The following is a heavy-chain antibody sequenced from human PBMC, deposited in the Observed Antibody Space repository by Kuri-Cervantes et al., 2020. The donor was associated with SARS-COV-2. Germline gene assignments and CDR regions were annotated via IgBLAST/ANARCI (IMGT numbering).Heavy chain of an antibody. CDR1: GYTFTSYG. J-gene: IGHJ6*02. CDR2: IIPILGIA. CDR3: ARDPGIRALYGMDV. Sequence: SVKVSCKASGYTFTSYGISWVRQAPGQGLEWMGRIIPILGIANYAQKFQSRVTITADKSTSTAYMGLSSLRSEDTAVYCCARDPGIRALYGMDVWGQGTTVTVSS. V-gene: IGHV1-69*04. D-gene: IGHD3-10*01.